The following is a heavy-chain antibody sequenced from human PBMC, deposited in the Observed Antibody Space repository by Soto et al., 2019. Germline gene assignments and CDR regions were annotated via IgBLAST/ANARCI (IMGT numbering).Heavy chain of an antibody. CDR1: GGTFSSYT. D-gene: IGHD4-17*01. V-gene: IGHV1-69*02. Sequence: QVQLMQSGAEVKKPGSSVKVSCKASGGTFSSYTISWVRQAPGQGLEWMGRIIPILGIANYAQKFQGRVTITADKSTSTAYMELSSLRSEDTAVYYCAKSYATVTNAFDIWGQGTMVTVSS. CDR2: IIPILGIA. J-gene: IGHJ3*02. CDR3: AKSYATVTNAFDI.